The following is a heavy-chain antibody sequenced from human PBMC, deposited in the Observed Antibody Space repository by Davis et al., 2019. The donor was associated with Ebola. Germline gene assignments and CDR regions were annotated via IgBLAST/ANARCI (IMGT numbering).Heavy chain of an antibody. J-gene: IGHJ6*04. D-gene: IGHD2-21*01. CDR2: ISYDGGNK. V-gene: IGHV3-30*03. CDR3: ASDGGATYYYYGMDV. CDR1: GFTFSSYG. Sequence: GESLKISCAASGFTFSSYGMHWVRQAPGKGLEWVAVISYDGGNKYYADSVKGRFTISRDNSKNTLYLQMNSLRAEDTAVYYCASDGGATYYYYGMDVWGKGTTVTVSS.